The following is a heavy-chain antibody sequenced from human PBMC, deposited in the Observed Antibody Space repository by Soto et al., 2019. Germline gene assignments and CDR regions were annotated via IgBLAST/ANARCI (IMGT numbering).Heavy chain of an antibody. Sequence: EVQLLESGGGLVQPGGSLRLSCAASGFTFSSYAMSWVRQAPGKELEWVSAISGSGGSTYYADSVQGRFTISRDNSKNTLYLQMNSLRDEDTAVYYCAKDLWFGDPQPDWGQGTLVTVSS. D-gene: IGHD3-10*01. V-gene: IGHV3-23*01. CDR1: GFTFSSYA. CDR2: ISGSGGST. J-gene: IGHJ4*02. CDR3: AKDLWFGDPQPD.